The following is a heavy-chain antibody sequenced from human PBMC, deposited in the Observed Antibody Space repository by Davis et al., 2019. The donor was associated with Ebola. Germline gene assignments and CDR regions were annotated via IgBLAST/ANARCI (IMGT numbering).Heavy chain of an antibody. CDR1: GFTFSSYW. Sequence: PGGSLRLSCAASGFTFSSYWMHWVRQAPGKGLEWVAYISGGYTYYAESVKGRFTISRDSAKDSLYLHMDSLRDDDTAVYYCARVYNWGFDFWGQGTLVTVSS. J-gene: IGHJ4*02. D-gene: IGHD1-20*01. CDR3: ARVYNWGFDF. CDR2: ISGGYT. V-gene: IGHV3-48*02.